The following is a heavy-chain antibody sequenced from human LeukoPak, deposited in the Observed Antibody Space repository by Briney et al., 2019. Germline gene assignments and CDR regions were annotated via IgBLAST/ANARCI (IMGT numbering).Heavy chain of an antibody. D-gene: IGHD2-15*01. CDR1: GYTFTGYF. CDR3: ARGVVAATFYYYMDV. CDR2: INPSSGGT. V-gene: IGHV1-2*02. J-gene: IGHJ6*03. Sequence: ASVKVSCKPSGYTFTGYFIQWVRQAPGQGLEWMGWINPSSGGTNYPQKFQGRVTMSRDTSLSTAYMEVSGLTSDDTAVYYCARGVVAATFYYYMDVWGKGTTVTVAS.